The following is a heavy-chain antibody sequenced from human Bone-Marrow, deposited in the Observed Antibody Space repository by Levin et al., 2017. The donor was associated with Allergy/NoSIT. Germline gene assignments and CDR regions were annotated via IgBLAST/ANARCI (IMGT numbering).Heavy chain of an antibody. V-gene: IGHV5-51*01. Sequence: KSGESLKISCKDSGYSFTNYRIGWVRQMPGKGLEWMGIIYPGDSDTRYSPSVQGQVTISADKSISTAYLQWSNLKASDTAMYYCVRLPFACSSSSCYGRGVDQWGQGTLVTVSP. CDR2: IYPGDSDT. J-gene: IGHJ4*02. D-gene: IGHD2-2*01. CDR3: VRLPFACSSSSCYGRGVDQ. CDR1: GYSFTNYR.